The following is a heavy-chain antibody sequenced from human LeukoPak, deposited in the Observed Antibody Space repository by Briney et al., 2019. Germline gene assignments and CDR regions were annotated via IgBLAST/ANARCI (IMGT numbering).Heavy chain of an antibody. Sequence: SETPSLTCSVSGDSISDFYWNWIRQSPEKGLEWIGNIHYSGSSIYNPSLMSRVSMSIDTSMKQFFLKLTSVTAADTAVYYCARGIPGVVTFTPLGYYFDYWGQGTLVTVSS. CDR1: GDSISDFY. J-gene: IGHJ4*02. D-gene: IGHD2-21*02. V-gene: IGHV4-59*08. CDR2: IHYSGSS. CDR3: ARGIPGVVTFTPLGYYFDY.